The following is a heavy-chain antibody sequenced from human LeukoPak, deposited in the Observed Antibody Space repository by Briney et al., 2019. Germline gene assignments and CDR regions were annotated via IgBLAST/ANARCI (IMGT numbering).Heavy chain of an antibody. CDR2: INTDGTVT. J-gene: IGHJ4*02. Sequence: PGGSLRLSCAASGFTFGKYGMLWVRQPPGEGLESVSRINTDGTVTTYADSVKGRFTVSRDNADNTMFLQMNSERDEDTAVYYCATKQWLAPPPDSWGQGTPVTVSS. D-gene: IGHD6-19*01. CDR1: GFTFGKYG. CDR3: ATKQWLAPPPDS. V-gene: IGHV3-74*01.